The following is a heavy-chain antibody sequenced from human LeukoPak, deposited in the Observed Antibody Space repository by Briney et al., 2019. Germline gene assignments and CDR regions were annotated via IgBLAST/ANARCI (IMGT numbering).Heavy chain of an antibody. CDR2: ISSSGSTI. Sequence: GSLRLSCAASGFTFSSYEMNWVRQAPGKGLEWVSYISSSGSTIYYADSVKGRFTISRDNAKNTLYLQMNSLRAEDTAVYYFAELGITLIGGVWGKGTTVTISS. CDR1: GFTFSSYE. J-gene: IGHJ6*04. D-gene: IGHD3-10*02. V-gene: IGHV3-48*03. CDR3: AELGITLIGGV.